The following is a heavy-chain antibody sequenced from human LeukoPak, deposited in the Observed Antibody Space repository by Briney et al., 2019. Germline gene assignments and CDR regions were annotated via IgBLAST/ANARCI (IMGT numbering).Heavy chain of an antibody. CDR2: FYTSGGT. D-gene: IGHD4-17*01. J-gene: IGHJ3*01. Sequence: PAETLSLTCTISGGSFSSYHWSWIRQPAGKGLEWIGRFYTSGGTNYNPSLRGRVTISVDTAKSQCSVKLNSVTAADTAVYYCAGNHDSGDNGGAFDVWGQGTMVSVSS. CDR3: AGNHDSGDNGGAFDV. CDR1: GGSFSSYH. V-gene: IGHV4-4*07.